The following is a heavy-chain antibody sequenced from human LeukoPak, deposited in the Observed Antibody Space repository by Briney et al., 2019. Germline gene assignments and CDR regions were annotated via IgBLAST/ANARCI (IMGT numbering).Heavy chain of an antibody. CDR1: GFNFGSFW. Sequence: GGSLRLSCVGSGFNFGSFWMNWVRQAPGKGLEWVAIIWYDGSNKYYADSVKGRFTISRDNSKNTLYLQMNSLRAEDTAVYYCAKVDDSSGYYPQDWGQGTLVTVSS. J-gene: IGHJ4*02. CDR2: IWYDGSNK. D-gene: IGHD3-22*01. V-gene: IGHV3-33*06. CDR3: AKVDDSSGYYPQD.